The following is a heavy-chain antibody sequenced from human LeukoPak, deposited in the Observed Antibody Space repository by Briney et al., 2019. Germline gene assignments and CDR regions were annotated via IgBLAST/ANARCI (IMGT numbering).Heavy chain of an antibody. Sequence: SETLSLTCTVSGGSISSYYWTWIRQSPGKGLEWIGHINYSGSANYNPSLWSRVTISVDTSKYQFSLNLSSVTAADTAVYYCARGMGSTWYWFDPWGQGTLVTVSS. CDR1: GGSISSYY. D-gene: IGHD6-13*01. CDR3: ARGMGSTWYWFDP. J-gene: IGHJ5*02. CDR2: INYSGSA. V-gene: IGHV4-59*01.